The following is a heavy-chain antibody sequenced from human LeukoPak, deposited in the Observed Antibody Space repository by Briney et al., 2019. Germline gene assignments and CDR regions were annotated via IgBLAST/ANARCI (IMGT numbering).Heavy chain of an antibody. D-gene: IGHD3-10*01. CDR3: ARDFHEVRGVPFDP. CDR1: GFTFSSYE. J-gene: IGHJ5*02. V-gene: IGHV3-48*03. Sequence: GGSLRLSCAASGFTFSSYEMNWVRQAPGKGLEWVSYISSSGSTIYYADSVKGRFTISRDNAKNSLYLQMNSLRAEDTAVYCCARDFHEVRGVPFDPWGQGTLVTVSS. CDR2: ISSSGSTI.